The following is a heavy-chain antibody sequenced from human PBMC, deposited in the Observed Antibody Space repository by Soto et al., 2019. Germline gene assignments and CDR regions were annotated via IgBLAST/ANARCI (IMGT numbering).Heavy chain of an antibody. CDR3: ARESGGATATLDYYYFYMAV. CDR1: GDRFTDYY. V-gene: IGHV1-2*04. Sequence: QVQLVQSGAEVKEPGASVTVSCRASGDRFTDYYMHWVRQAPGQGPEWMGWINPNSGVTKYAQKFQGWVTMTRDTSIRTVYMQLRRLRFDDPAIYYCARESGGATATLDYYYFYMAVWGTGTTVTVSS. D-gene: IGHD5-12*01. CDR2: INPNSGVT. J-gene: IGHJ6*03.